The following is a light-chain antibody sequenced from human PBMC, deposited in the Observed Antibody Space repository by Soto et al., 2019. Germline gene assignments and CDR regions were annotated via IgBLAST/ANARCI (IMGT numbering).Light chain of an antibody. CDR1: QSVNSN. CDR3: KHSNNWLVP. Sequence: GARGECRTRWSRASQSVNSNLAWYQQKPGQAPRLLIYGASTRATGIPASFIGNGCGTESTLTGSSLLPADFAVYSCKHSNNWLVPFGSGTKVDIK. J-gene: IGKJ3*01. V-gene: IGKV3-15*01. CDR2: GAS.